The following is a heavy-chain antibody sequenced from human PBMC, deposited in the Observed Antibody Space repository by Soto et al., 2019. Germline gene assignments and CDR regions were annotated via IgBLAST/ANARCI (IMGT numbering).Heavy chain of an antibody. CDR3: AKEPVGPDWYFDL. CDR2: ISGSGIST. J-gene: IGHJ2*01. Sequence: DVQLLESGGGLVQPGGSLRLSCAASGFTFRSYAMSWVRQAPGKGLEWVSGISGSGISTHYADSVKGRFTVSRDKSKNTLYLQLNSRRAEDTAVYNCAKEPVGPDWYFDLWGRGTLVTVSS. V-gene: IGHV3-23*01. CDR1: GFTFRSYA.